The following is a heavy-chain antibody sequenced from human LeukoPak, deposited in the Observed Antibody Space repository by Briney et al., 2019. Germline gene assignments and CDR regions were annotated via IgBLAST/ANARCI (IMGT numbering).Heavy chain of an antibody. Sequence: SETLSLTCTVPGGTISSYYWNWIRQPPGKGLEWIGNIHYSGRTYYNPSLKSRVTISLDTSENQFSLKLNSVTAADTAVYYCARHGVNQNSDYWGRGTLVAVSS. CDR1: GGTISSYY. CDR2: IHYSGRT. J-gene: IGHJ4*02. V-gene: IGHV4-59*04. CDR3: ARHGVNQNSDY. D-gene: IGHD2-21*01.